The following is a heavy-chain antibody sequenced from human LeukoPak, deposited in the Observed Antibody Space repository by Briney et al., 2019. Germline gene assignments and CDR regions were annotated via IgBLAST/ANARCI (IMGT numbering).Heavy chain of an antibody. CDR3: ARGYDSSGYYFSNPFDY. Sequence: SETLSLTCAVYGASFSGYYWSWIRQPPGKGLEWIGEINHSGSTNYNPSLKSRVTISVDTSKNQFSLKLSSVTAADTAVYSCARGYDSSGYYFSNPFDYWGQGTLVTVSS. D-gene: IGHD3-22*01. J-gene: IGHJ4*02. V-gene: IGHV4-34*01. CDR1: GASFSGYY. CDR2: INHSGST.